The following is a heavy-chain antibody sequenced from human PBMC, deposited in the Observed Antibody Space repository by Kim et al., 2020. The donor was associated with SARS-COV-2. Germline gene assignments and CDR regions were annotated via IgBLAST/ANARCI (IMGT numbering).Heavy chain of an antibody. Sequence: LQSRVTISVDSSKNQFSLKLSSVTAADTAVYYCARDHPTNYYDSSGYWDYWGQGTLVTVSS. D-gene: IGHD3-22*01. J-gene: IGHJ4*02. V-gene: IGHV4-59*01. CDR3: ARDHPTNYYDSSGYWDY.